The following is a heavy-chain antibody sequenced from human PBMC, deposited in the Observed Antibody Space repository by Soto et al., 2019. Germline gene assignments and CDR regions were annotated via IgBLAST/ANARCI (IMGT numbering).Heavy chain of an antibody. J-gene: IGHJ3*01. Sequence: QITLKESGPTLVKPTQTLTLTCTFSGFSLSTNGVGVGWIRQPPGKALEWLALIYWDDDKRYSPSLKSRLTITKDTSKNLVFLTMTNMDPVDTATYYCAHRMVGWCSGWNEGVCDRWGQGTMVTVSS. CDR2: IYWDDDK. V-gene: IGHV2-5*02. CDR1: GFSLSTNGVG. CDR3: AHRMVGWCSGWNEGVCDR. D-gene: IGHD6-19*01.